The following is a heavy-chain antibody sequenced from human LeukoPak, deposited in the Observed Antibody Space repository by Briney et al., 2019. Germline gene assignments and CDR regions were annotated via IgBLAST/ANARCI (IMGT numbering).Heavy chain of an antibody. Sequence: MSSETLSLTCTVSGGSFNSGYWSWIRQPPGKGLEWIGFIYYSGSTNYNPSLKSRVTISVDTSKNQFSLKLSSVTAADTAVYYCAGRAMIVELGFDYWGQGTLVTVSS. V-gene: IGHV4-59*08. CDR2: IYYSGST. J-gene: IGHJ4*02. D-gene: IGHD3-22*01. CDR1: GGSFNSGY. CDR3: AGRAMIVELGFDY.